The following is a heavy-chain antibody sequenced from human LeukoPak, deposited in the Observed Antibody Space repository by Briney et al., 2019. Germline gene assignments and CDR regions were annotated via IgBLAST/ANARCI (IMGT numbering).Heavy chain of an antibody. CDR1: GSSIRSGGYY. D-gene: IGHD6-13*01. V-gene: IGHV4-31*03. J-gene: IGHJ3*02. Sequence: SETLSLTCTVSGSSIRSGGYYWSWIRQHPGKGLEWIGYIYYSGSTYYNPSLKSRVTISVDTSKNQFSLKLSSVTAADTAVYYCARESSSSWNHDAFDIWGQGTMVTVSS. CDR3: ARESSSSWNHDAFDI. CDR2: IYYSGST.